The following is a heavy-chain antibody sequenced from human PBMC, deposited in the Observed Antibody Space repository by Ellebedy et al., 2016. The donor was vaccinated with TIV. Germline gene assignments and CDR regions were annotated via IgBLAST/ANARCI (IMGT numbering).Heavy chain of an antibody. J-gene: IGHJ5*02. V-gene: IGHV1-18*04. Sequence: ASVKVSXKASGYTFTSYGISWVRQAPGQGLEWMGWISAYNGNTNYAQKLQGRVTMTTDTSMSTAYMELRSLRSDDTAVYYCARMGDCSSTSCFYNWFDPWGQGTLVTVSS. CDR1: GYTFTSYG. CDR3: ARMGDCSSTSCFYNWFDP. D-gene: IGHD2-2*01. CDR2: ISAYNGNT.